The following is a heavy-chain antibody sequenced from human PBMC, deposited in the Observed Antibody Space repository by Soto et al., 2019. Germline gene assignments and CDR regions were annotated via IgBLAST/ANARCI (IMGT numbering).Heavy chain of an antibody. J-gene: IGHJ6*02. D-gene: IGHD3-9*01. Sequence: ASVKVSCKASGYTFTSYDINWVRQATGQGLEWMGWMNPNGGNTGYAQKFQGRVTMTRNTSTSTVYMELSSLRSEDTAVYYCASYPSGYFDWLLFSGPHAPYYYYGMDVWGQGTTVTVSS. CDR2: MNPNGGNT. V-gene: IGHV1-8*01. CDR1: GYTFTSYD. CDR3: ASYPSGYFDWLLFSGPHAPYYYYGMDV.